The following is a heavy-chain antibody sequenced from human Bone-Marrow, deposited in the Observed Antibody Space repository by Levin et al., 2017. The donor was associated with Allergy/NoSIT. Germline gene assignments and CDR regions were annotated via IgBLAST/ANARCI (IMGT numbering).Heavy chain of an antibody. D-gene: IGHD5-24*01. V-gene: IGHV3-74*01. CDR1: GFTFSSYW. J-gene: IGHJ3*02. CDR3: ARGGRDGRAAFDI. Sequence: PGGSLRLSYAASGFTFSSYWMHWVRQVPGKGLVWVSRINGDGSATTYADSVKGRFTISRDNAKNTLYLQMNSLRAEDTAVYYCARGGRDGRAAFDIWGQGTMVTVSS. CDR2: INGDGSAT.